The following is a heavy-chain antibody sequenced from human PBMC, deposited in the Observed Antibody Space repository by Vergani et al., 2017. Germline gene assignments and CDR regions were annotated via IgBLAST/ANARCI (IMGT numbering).Heavy chain of an antibody. Sequence: QLQLQESGPGLVKPSETLSLTCTVSGGSISSSSYYWGWIRQPPGKGLEWIGSIYYSGSTFYNPSLKSRVTMSVDTSKNLFSLKLTSVTAADTAVYYCARDAYHLLTRNFDYWGQGTLVTVSS. V-gene: IGHV4-39*07. CDR3: ARDAYHLLTRNFDY. CDR2: IYYSGST. D-gene: IGHD2-2*01. J-gene: IGHJ4*02. CDR1: GGSISSSSYY.